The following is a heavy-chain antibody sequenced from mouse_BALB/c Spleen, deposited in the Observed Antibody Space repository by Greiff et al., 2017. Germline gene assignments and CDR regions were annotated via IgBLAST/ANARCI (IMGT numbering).Heavy chain of an antibody. CDR1: GFSLTGYG. V-gene: IGHV2-6-7*01. CDR2: IWGDGST. J-gene: IGHJ4*01. Sequence: VQLKESGPGLVAPSQSLSITCTVSGFSLTGYGVNWVRQPPGKGLEWLGMIWGDGSTDYNSALKSRLSISKDNSKSQVFLKMNSLQTDDTARYYCARGVRYYAMDYWGQGTSVTVSS. D-gene: IGHD2-5*01. CDR3: ARGVRYYAMDY.